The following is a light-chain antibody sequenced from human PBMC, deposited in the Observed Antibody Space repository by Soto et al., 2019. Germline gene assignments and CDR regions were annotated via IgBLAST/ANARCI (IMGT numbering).Light chain of an antibody. CDR2: KAS. V-gene: IGKV1-5*03. Sequence: DIQMTQSPSTLSASVGDRVTITCRASQNINSWLAWYQQKPGKAPKLLIYKASSLESGVPSRFSGSGSGTEFSLTINSLQPDDFATYHCQQYDTFGYTFGQGTKLEIK. J-gene: IGKJ2*01. CDR1: QNINSW. CDR3: QQYDTFGYT.